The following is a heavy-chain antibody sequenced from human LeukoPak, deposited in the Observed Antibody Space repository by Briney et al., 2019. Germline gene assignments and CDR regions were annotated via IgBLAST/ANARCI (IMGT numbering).Heavy chain of an antibody. J-gene: IGHJ4*02. V-gene: IGHV3-15*01. CDR1: GFTFSNAW. CDR3: TTRDDPSHDY. D-gene: IGHD3-3*01. Sequence: GGSLRLSCAASGFTFSNAWMSWVRQAPGKGLEWVGRIKSKTDGWTTDYAAPVKGRFTISRDDSKNTLYLQMNSLKTEDTAVYYCTTRDDPSHDYWGQGTLVTVSS. CDR2: IKSKTDGWTT.